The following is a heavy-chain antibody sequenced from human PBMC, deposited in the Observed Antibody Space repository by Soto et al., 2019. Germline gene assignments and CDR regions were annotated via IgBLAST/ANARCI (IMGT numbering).Heavy chain of an antibody. V-gene: IGHV3-7*03. CDR1: GFTFSSYW. D-gene: IGHD1-26*01. CDR3: ARDHSGSYPDAFDI. CDR2: IKQDGSEK. Sequence: GGPLRLSCPASGFTFSSYWMSWVRQAPGKGLEWVANIKQDGSEKYYVDSVKGRFTISRDNAKNSLYPQMNSLRAEDTAVYYCARDHSGSYPDAFDIWGQGTMVTVSS. J-gene: IGHJ3*02.